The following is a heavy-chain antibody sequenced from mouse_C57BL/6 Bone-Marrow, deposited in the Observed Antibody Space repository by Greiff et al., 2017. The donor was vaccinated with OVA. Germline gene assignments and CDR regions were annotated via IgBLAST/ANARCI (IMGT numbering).Heavy chain of an antibody. Sequence: EVQLQQSGPGLVKPSQSLSLTCSVTGYSITSGYYWNWIRQFPGNKLEWMGYISYDGSNNYNPSLKNRISITRDTSKNQFFLKLNSVTTEDTATYYCALIITTAEGFDYWGQGTTLTVSS. CDR1: GYSITSGYY. CDR2: ISYDGSN. J-gene: IGHJ2*01. CDR3: ALIITTAEGFDY. D-gene: IGHD1-1*01. V-gene: IGHV3-6*01.